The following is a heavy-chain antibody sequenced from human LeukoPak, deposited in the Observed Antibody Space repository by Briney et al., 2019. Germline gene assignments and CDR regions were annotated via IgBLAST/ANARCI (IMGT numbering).Heavy chain of an antibody. V-gene: IGHV4-59*01. D-gene: IGHD1-14*01. CDR3: AGRTRYYYYYGMDV. CDR2: IYYSGST. J-gene: IGHJ6*02. CDR1: GGSISSYY. Sequence: SETLSLTCTVSGGSISSYYWSWIRQPPGKGLEWIGYIYYSGSTNYIPSLKSRVTISVDTSKNQFSLKLSSVTAADTAVYYCAGRTRYYYYYGMDVWGQGTTVTVSS.